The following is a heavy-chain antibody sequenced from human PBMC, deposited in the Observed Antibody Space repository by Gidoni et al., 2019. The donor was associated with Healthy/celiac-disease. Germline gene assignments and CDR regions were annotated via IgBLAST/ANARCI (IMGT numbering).Heavy chain of an antibody. V-gene: IGHV1-69*01. CDR2: IIPILGTA. D-gene: IGHD4-17*01. CDR1: GGTFSSYA. Sequence: QVQLVQSGAEVKKPGSSVKVSCKASGGTFSSYAISWVRQAPGQGLEWMGGIIPILGTANDAQQCQGRVTITADESTSTAYMELSSLRSEDTAVYYCARDPNYGDYTPTNYYGMDVWGQGTTVTVSS. J-gene: IGHJ6*02. CDR3: ARDPNYGDYTPTNYYGMDV.